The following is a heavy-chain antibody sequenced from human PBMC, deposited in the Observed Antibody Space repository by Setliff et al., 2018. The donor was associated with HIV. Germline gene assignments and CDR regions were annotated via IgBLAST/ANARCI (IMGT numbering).Heavy chain of an antibody. J-gene: IGHJ4*02. CDR1: GFSLSTSGVG. CDR2: IYWDDDT. D-gene: IGHD2-21*02. CDR3: AHVEGGGNSAYFDF. Sequence: PTLVNPTQTLTLTCTFSGFSLSTSGVGVGWIRQPPGKALDWLAIIYWDDDTRYNASLKSRLTITKDTSKNQVVLTMTNMDPVDTATYYCAHVEGGGNSAYFDFWGQGTLVTVSS. V-gene: IGHV2-5*02.